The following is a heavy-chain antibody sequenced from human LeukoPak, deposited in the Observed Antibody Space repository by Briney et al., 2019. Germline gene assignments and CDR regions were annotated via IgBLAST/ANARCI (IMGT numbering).Heavy chain of an antibody. J-gene: IGHJ6*02. Sequence: SETLSLTCAVSGGSISSSNWWSWVRQPPGKGLEWIGEIYHSGSTNYNPSLKSRVTISVDKSKNQFSLKLSSVTAADTAVYYCARLPYYYDSSGGNYGMDVWGQGTTVTVSS. CDR1: GGSISSSNW. CDR3: ARLPYYYDSSGGNYGMDV. V-gene: IGHV4-4*02. D-gene: IGHD3-22*01. CDR2: IYHSGST.